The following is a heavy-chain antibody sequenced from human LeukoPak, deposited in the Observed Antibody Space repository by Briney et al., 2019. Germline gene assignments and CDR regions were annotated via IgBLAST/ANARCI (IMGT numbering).Heavy chain of an antibody. D-gene: IGHD6-13*01. Sequence: GGSLRLSCAASGFTFSNYVMAWVRQAPGKGLEWVSSISGSGGSAYYADSVKGRFTISRDNSKNTLYLQMNFLRAEDTAVYYCAKAAAGTVDYWGQGTLVTVSS. CDR2: ISGSGGSA. V-gene: IGHV3-23*01. J-gene: IGHJ4*02. CDR1: GFTFSNYV. CDR3: AKAAAGTVDY.